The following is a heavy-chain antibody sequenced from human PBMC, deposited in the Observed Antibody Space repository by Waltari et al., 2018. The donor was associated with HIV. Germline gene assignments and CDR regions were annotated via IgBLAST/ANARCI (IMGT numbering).Heavy chain of an antibody. Sequence: EVQLVESGGGLIQPGGSLRLSFAASGFIVSRNYMSLVRQAPGKGVEGTSVIYRAVSADDEDSWKGIFTITSENSKKTLYLKMNSLRAGDTAFYYWARISCEDLEYYYHAMDVWGQGTTVTGSS. V-gene: IGHV3-53*01. CDR1: GFIVSRNY. D-gene: IGHD1-1*01. CDR3: ARISCEDLEYYYHAMDV. J-gene: IGHJ6*02. CDR2: IYRAVSA.